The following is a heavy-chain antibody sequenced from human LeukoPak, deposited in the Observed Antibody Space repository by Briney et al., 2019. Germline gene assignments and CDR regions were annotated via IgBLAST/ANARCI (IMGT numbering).Heavy chain of an antibody. Sequence: ASETLSLTCTVSGGSISSSSYYWGWIRQPPGKGLEWIGSIYYSGSTYYNPSLKSRVTISVDTSKNQFSLKLSSVTAADTAVYDCARHRRYCSSTSCETTDAFDIWGQGTMVTVSS. V-gene: IGHV4-39*01. J-gene: IGHJ3*02. CDR1: GGSISSSSYY. D-gene: IGHD2-2*01. CDR3: ARHRRYCSSTSCETTDAFDI. CDR2: IYYSGST.